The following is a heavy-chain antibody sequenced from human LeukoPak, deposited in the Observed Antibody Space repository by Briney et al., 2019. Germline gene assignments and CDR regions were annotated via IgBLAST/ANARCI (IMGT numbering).Heavy chain of an antibody. V-gene: IGHV4-34*01. CDR1: GGSFSGFR. D-gene: IGHD2-2*01. Sequence: PSQTLSLTCAVSGGSFSGFRWHWIRQPPGKGPEWIGEINHSGGTTYNPSLKSRVTISVDTSKIQFSLNLTSVTAADTAVYYCALELVVPAALERLNAFDIWGHGTMVTVSS. CDR2: INHSGGT. J-gene: IGHJ3*02. CDR3: ALELVVPAALERLNAFDI.